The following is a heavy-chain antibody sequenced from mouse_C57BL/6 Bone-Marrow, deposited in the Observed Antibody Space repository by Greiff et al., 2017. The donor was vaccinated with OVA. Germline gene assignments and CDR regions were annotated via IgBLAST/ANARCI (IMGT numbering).Heavy chain of an antibody. D-gene: IGHD2-2*01. Sequence: QVQLQQPGAELVKPGASVKLSCKASGYTFTSYWMHWVKQRPGQGLEWIGMIHPNSGSTNYNEKFKSKATLTVDKSSSTAYRQLSSLTSEDSAVYYCARVRWLRDYYAMDYWGQGTSVTVSS. CDR3: ARVRWLRDYYAMDY. CDR1: GYTFTSYW. CDR2: IHPNSGST. J-gene: IGHJ4*01. V-gene: IGHV1-64*01.